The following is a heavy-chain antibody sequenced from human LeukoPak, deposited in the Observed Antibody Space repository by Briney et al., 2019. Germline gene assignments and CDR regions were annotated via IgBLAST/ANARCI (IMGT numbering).Heavy chain of an antibody. J-gene: IGHJ4*02. V-gene: IGHV1-46*01. CDR3: ATYNYYDSSGYYYFDY. Sequence: ASVKVSCKASGYTFTSYYMHWVRQAPGQGLEWMGIINPSGGSTSYAQKFQGRVTMTEDTSTDTAYMELSSLRSEDTAVYYCATYNYYDSSGYYYFDYWGQGTLVTVSS. CDR2: INPSGGST. D-gene: IGHD3-22*01. CDR1: GYTFTSYY.